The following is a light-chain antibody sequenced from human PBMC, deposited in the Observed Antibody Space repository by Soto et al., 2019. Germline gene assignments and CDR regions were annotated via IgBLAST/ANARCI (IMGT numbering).Light chain of an antibody. CDR3: LQYNSYPFT. CDR2: KAS. CDR1: QSVSIA. J-gene: IGKJ4*01. Sequence: DIQMTQSPSTLSASVGDRVTVTCRASQSVSIALAWYQQKPGKAPKLLMYKASSLESGVPSKFGGSGSGAEFTLTISSLQPDDFATYYCLQYNSYPFTFGGGTKVEIK. V-gene: IGKV1-5*03.